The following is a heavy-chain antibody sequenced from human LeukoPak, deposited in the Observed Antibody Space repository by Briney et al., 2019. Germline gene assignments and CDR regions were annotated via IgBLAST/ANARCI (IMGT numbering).Heavy chain of an antibody. V-gene: IGHV1-3*01. CDR3: ARDRVTIGGNPFWSGYSYYYYYGMDV. D-gene: IGHD3-3*01. CDR2: INAGNGNT. J-gene: IGHJ6*02. Sequence: ASVNVSCKASGYTFTTYPMHWVSQAPGQRHEWMGWINAGNGNTKYSQKFQGRVTITRDTSASTAYMELSSLRSEDTAVYYCARDRVTIGGNPFWSGYSYYYYYGMDVWGQGTTVTVSS. CDR1: GYTFTTYP.